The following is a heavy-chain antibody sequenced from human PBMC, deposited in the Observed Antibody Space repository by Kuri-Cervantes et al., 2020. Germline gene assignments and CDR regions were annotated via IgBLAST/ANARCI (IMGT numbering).Heavy chain of an antibody. CDR2: INPSGGST. V-gene: IGHV1-46*01. CDR1: GGTFSSYA. J-gene: IGHJ4*02. D-gene: IGHD3-22*01. CDR3: AKDAQPRFYYDSSGYYGGPDF. Sequence: ASVKVSCKASGGTFSSYAISWVRQAPGQGLEWMGIINPSGGSTSYAQKFQGRVTMTRDTSTSTVYMELSSLRAEDTAVYYCAKDAQPRFYYDSSGYYGGPDFWGQGTRVTVSS.